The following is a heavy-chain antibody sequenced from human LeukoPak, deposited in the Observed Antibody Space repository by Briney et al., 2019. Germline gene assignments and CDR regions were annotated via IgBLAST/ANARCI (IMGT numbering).Heavy chain of an antibody. J-gene: IGHJ4*02. CDR3: ARDGRSGNFDK. D-gene: IGHD1-26*01. Sequence: GGSLRLSCAASGFTFSGYWMHWVRQAPGKGLAWVSVIRSDGSITTYADSVKGRFTISRDTAKNMLYLQMNSLRAEDTAVYYCARDGRSGNFDKWGQGTLVSVSS. CDR2: IRSDGSIT. V-gene: IGHV3-74*01. CDR1: GFTFSGYW.